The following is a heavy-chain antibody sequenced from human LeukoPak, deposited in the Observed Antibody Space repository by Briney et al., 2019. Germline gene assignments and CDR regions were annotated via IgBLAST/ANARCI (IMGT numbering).Heavy chain of an antibody. J-gene: IGHJ4*02. CDR1: GGSISSSHW. D-gene: IGHD6-13*01. CDR2: ISDGGST. Sequence: SETLSLTCAVSGGSISSSHWWSWVRQPPGKGLEWIGEISDGGSTNYNPSLRSRVTVSVDKSKNHFSLRLSSVTAADTAVYYCARQLGLASSGAHFDSWGQGTLVLVSS. V-gene: IGHV4-4*02. CDR3: ARQLGLASSGAHFDS.